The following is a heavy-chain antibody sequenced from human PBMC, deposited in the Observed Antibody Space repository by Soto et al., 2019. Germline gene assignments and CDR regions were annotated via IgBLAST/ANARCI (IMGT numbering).Heavy chain of an antibody. D-gene: IGHD1-26*01. CDR3: AKGLNSGSYRFYWYFDL. J-gene: IGHJ2*01. V-gene: IGHV3-23*01. Sequence: EVQLLESGGGLVQPGGSLRLSCAASEFTFTNYAMSWVRQAPGKGLEWVSTISGSGGSPYYADSVKGRFTISRDNSKNTMYLQMNSLRADDSDLYYCAKGLNSGSYRFYWYFDLWGRGTLVTVSS. CDR2: ISGSGGSP. CDR1: EFTFTNYA.